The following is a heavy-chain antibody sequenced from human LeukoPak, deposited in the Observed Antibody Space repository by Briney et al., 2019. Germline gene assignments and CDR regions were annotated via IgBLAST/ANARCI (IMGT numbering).Heavy chain of an antibody. J-gene: IGHJ3*02. CDR3: ASYLRSRGTAFDI. V-gene: IGHV1-24*01. Sequence: GASVTVSCKVSGYTLTELSMHWVRQAPGKGREWMGGFDPEDGETIYAQKFQGRVTMTEDTSTDTAYMELSSLRSEDTAVYYCASYLRSRGTAFDIWGQGTMVTVSS. D-gene: IGHD1-1*01. CDR2: FDPEDGET. CDR1: GYTLTELS.